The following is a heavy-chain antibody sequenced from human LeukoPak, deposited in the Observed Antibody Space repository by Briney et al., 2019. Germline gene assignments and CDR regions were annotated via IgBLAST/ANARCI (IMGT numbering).Heavy chain of an antibody. CDR1: GYPFTGYY. D-gene: IGHD3-16*01. CDR2: INPSGGST. CDR3: AAAGGGVSKFDY. V-gene: IGHV1-46*01. Sequence: GASVKVSCKACGYPFTGYYMHWVRQAPGQGREWMGIINPSGGSTSYAQKFQGRVPMTRDTSTSTVYMELSSLRSEDTAVYYCAAAGGGVSKFDYWGQGSLVTVSS. J-gene: IGHJ4*02.